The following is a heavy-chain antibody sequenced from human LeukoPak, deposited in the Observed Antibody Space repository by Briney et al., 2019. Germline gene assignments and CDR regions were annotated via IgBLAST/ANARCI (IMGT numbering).Heavy chain of an antibody. CDR3: ARAQILEWLLYPSY. J-gene: IGHJ4*02. D-gene: IGHD3-3*01. CDR2: ISSSSSYI. CDR1: GFTFSSYS. V-gene: IGHV3-21*01. Sequence: GGSLRLSCAASGFTFSSYSMTWIRQAPGKGMEWVSSISSSSSYIYYADSVKGRFTISRDNAKNSLYLQMNSLRAEDTAVYYCARAQILEWLLYPSYWGQGTLVTVSS.